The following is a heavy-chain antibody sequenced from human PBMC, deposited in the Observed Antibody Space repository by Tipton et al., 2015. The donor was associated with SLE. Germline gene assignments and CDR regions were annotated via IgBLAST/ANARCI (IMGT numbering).Heavy chain of an antibody. Sequence: LRLSCAVSGYSISSGYYWGWIRQPPGKGLEWIGGIYHSGSTYYNPSLKSRVTISVDTSKNQFSLKLSSVTAADTAVYYCARDQWAAAGLDYWGQGTLVTVSS. CDR3: ARDQWAAAGLDY. CDR2: IYHSGST. CDR1: GYSISSGYY. D-gene: IGHD6-13*01. J-gene: IGHJ4*02. V-gene: IGHV4-38-2*02.